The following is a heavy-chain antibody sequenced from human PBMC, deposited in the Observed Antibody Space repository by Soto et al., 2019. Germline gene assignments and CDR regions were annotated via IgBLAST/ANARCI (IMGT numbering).Heavy chain of an antibody. CDR3: ARNHDYYDSSGYVDDAFDI. Sequence: ASVKVSCKASGYTFTGYYMHWVRQAPGQGLEWMGWINPNSGGTNYAQKFQGRVTMTRDTSISTAYMELSRLRSDDTAVYYCARNHDYYDSSGYVDDAFDIWGQGTMVTVSS. D-gene: IGHD3-22*01. J-gene: IGHJ3*02. V-gene: IGHV1-2*02. CDR2: INPNSGGT. CDR1: GYTFTGYY.